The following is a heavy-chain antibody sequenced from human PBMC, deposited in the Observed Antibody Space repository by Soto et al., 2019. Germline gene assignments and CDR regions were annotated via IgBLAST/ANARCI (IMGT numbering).Heavy chain of an antibody. D-gene: IGHD3-3*01. CDR2: IIPIFGTA. CDR3: ATSYGSEWLYVY. J-gene: IGHJ4*02. CDR1: GGTFSSYA. Sequence: ASVKVSCKASGGTFSSYAISWVRQAPGQGLEWMGGIIPIFGTANYAQKFQGRVTITADESTSTAYMELSSLRSEATAVYYCATSYGSEWLYVYWGQGTLVTVSS. V-gene: IGHV1-69*13.